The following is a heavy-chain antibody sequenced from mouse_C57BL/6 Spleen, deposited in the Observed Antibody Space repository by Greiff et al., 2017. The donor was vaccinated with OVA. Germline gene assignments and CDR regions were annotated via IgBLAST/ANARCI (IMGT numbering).Heavy chain of an antibody. V-gene: IGHV1-26*01. CDR3: ASNWDEIFDY. D-gene: IGHD4-1*01. CDR2: INPNNGGT. CDR1: GYTFTDYY. J-gene: IGHJ2*01. Sequence: EVQLQQSGPEVVKPGASVKISCKASGYTFTDYYMNWVKQSHGKSLEWIGDINPNNGGTSYNQKFKGKATLTVDKSSSTAYMELRSLTSEDAAVYYCASNWDEIFDYWGQGTTLTVSS.